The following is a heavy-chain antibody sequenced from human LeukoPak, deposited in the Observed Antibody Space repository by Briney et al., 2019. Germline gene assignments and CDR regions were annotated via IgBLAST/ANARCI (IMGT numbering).Heavy chain of an antibody. CDR1: GGSISSGCYY. D-gene: IGHD3-10*01. J-gene: IGHJ4*02. V-gene: IGHV4-31*03. CDR2: IYYSGST. CDR3: ARDQEGGYYGSGSYFDY. Sequence: SETLSLTCTVSGGSISSGCYYWSWIRQHPGKGLEWIGYIYYSGSTYYNPSLKSRVTISVDTSKNQFSLKLSSVTAADTAVYYCARDQEGGYYGSGSYFDYWGQGTLVTVSS.